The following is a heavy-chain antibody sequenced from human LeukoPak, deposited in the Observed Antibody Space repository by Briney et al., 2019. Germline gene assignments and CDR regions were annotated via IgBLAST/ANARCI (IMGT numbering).Heavy chain of an antibody. CDR2: IYYSGST. CDR1: RGSISRYY. Sequence: SETLSLTSTHPRGSISRYYWSWIRHPPRKGLEWIGYIYYSGSTNYNPSLKSGVSISVDTSKNQFSLKLSSVTAADTAVYYCARQWSGTDAFDIWGQGTMVTVSS. V-gene: IGHV4-59*08. CDR3: ARQWSGTDAFDI. D-gene: IGHD1-14*01. J-gene: IGHJ3*02.